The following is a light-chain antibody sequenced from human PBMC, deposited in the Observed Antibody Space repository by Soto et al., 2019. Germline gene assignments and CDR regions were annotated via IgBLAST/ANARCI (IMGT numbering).Light chain of an antibody. CDR2: AAS. V-gene: IGKV1-27*01. J-gene: IGKJ1*01. Sequence: IQMTYSSCSFSASVGDRVTITCLASQGISTWLAWYQQKAGKAPNLLIYAASTLQSGVPSRFSGSGSGTDFTLTISCLQPEDVAAYYCQKYNRAPRTVGQGTKVDIK. CDR3: QKYNRAPRT. CDR1: QGISTW.